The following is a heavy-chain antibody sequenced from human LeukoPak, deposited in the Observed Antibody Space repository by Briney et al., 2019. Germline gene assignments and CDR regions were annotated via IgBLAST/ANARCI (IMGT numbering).Heavy chain of an antibody. J-gene: IGHJ4*02. CDR2: ISGSGTST. V-gene: IGHV3-23*01. CDR3: ATTNWNTFYFDY. Sequence: GGSLRLSCAASGFTFSSSAMGWVRQAPGKGLEWVSAISGSGTSTYYADSVKGRFTISRDNSKNTLYLQMISLRAEDTAVYYCATTNWNTFYFDYWGQGTLVTVSS. D-gene: IGHD1-1*01. CDR1: GFTFSSSA.